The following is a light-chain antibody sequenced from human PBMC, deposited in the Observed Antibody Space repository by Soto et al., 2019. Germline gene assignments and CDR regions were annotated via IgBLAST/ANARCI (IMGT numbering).Light chain of an antibody. CDR2: LEGSGSY. Sequence: VLTQSSSASASLGSSVKLTCTLSSGHSSYIIAWHQQQPGKAPRYLMKLEGSGSYNKGSGVPDRFSGSSSGGDRYLTISNLQSEDEADYYCETWDSNTRVFGGGTKLTVL. CDR3: ETWDSNTRV. J-gene: IGLJ3*02. CDR1: SGHSSYI. V-gene: IGLV4-60*03.